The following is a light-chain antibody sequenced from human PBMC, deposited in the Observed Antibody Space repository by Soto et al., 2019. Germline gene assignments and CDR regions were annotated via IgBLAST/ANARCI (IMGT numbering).Light chain of an antibody. CDR1: SSNIGAGYD. CDR3: QSYDSSLSASV. Sequence: QSVLTQPPSVSGAPGQRVTISCTGSSSNIGAGYDVHWYQQLPGTAPKLLIYGNSNRPSGVPDRFSGSKSGTSASLTITGLQAEDEAYYYCQSYDSSLSASVFGGGTKLTV. CDR2: GNS. V-gene: IGLV1-40*01. J-gene: IGLJ2*01.